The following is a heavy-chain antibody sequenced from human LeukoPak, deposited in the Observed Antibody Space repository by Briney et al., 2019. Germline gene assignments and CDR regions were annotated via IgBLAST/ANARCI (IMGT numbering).Heavy chain of an antibody. J-gene: IGHJ4*02. CDR1: GYTFTNYG. Sequence: ASVKVSCKASGYTFTNYGISWVRQAPGQGLEWMGIINPSGGSTSYAQKFQDRVTMTRDTSTSTVYMELSSLRSEDTAVYYCARGHSKDSGSTQYYFDYWGQGTLVTVSS. V-gene: IGHV1-46*01. CDR3: ARGHSKDSGSTQYYFDY. D-gene: IGHD3-10*01. CDR2: INPSGGST.